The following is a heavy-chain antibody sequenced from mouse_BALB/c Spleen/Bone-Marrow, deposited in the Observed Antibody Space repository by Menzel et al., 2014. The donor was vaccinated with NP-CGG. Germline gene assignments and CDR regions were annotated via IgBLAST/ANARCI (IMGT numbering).Heavy chain of an antibody. CDR2: INGNGGST. Sequence: EVMLVESGGGLVQPGGSLKLSCAASGFTFSNYGMSWVRQTPDKRLELVATINGNGGSTYHPDSVKGRFTISRDTAKNTLYLQMSSLKSEETAMYYCVRGNYGNYVDYFDFWGQGTTLTVSS. D-gene: IGHD2-1*01. J-gene: IGHJ2*01. V-gene: IGHV5-6-3*01. CDR3: VRGNYGNYVDYFDF. CDR1: GFTFSNYG.